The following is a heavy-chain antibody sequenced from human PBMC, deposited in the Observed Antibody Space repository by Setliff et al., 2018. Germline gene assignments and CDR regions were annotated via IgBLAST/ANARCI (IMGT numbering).Heavy chain of an antibody. J-gene: IGHJ6*02. Sequence: GGSLRLSCAASGFTFSSYSMNWVRQAPGKGLEWVSYISSSSSTINYADSVKGRFTISRDNAKNSLYLQMNSLRAEDTAVYYCALDGPYYYYGMDVWGQGTTVTVSS. CDR3: ALDGPYYYYGMDV. CDR2: ISSSSSTI. CDR1: GFTFSSYS. V-gene: IGHV3-48*04.